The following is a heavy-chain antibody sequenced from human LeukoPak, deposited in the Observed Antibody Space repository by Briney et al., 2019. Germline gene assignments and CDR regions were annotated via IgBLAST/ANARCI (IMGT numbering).Heavy chain of an antibody. V-gene: IGHV1-8*01. Sequence: ASVKVSCKASGYTFTSYDINWVRQATGQGLEWMGWMNPNSCNTGYAQKFQGRVTMTRNTSISTAYMELSSLRSEDTAVYYCARGRSYQLPMLLAYWGQGTLVTVSS. J-gene: IGHJ4*02. D-gene: IGHD2-2*01. CDR3: ARGRSYQLPMLLAY. CDR2: MNPNSCNT. CDR1: GYTFTSYD.